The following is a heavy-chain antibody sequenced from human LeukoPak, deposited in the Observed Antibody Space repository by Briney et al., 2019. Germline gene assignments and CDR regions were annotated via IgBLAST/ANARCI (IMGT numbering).Heavy chain of an antibody. D-gene: IGHD1-1*01. CDR2: ISGSNSYI. Sequence: GGSLRLSCAASGFTSSSYTMHWIRQAPGKGLEWVSSISGSNSYIFYADSVKGRFTVSRDNAKDSLYPQMNSLRAEDTAVYYCARALTTLTYEGYWGQGTLVTVSS. CDR3: ARALTTLTYEGY. V-gene: IGHV3-21*01. CDR1: GFTSSSYT. J-gene: IGHJ4*02.